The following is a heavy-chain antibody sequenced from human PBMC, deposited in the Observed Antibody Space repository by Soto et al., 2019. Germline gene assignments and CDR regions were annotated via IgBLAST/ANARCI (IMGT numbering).Heavy chain of an antibody. CDR1: SGSISSSNW. CDR3: ARGARITGTTWSGYYFDY. Sequence: QVQLQESGPGLVKPSGTLSLTCAVSSGSISSSNWWSWVRQPPGKGLEGIGEIYHSGSTNYNPSLKSRVTISVDKSKNQFSLKLSSVNAADTAVYYCARGARITGTTWSGYYFDYWGQGTLVTVSS. CDR2: IYHSGST. J-gene: IGHJ4*02. D-gene: IGHD1-7*01. V-gene: IGHV4-4*02.